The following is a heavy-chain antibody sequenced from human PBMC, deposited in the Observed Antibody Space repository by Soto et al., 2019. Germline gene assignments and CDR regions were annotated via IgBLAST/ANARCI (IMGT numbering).Heavy chain of an antibody. CDR1: GFIFATTA. CDR2: INGSGVRT. Sequence: VQLLQSGGGLVQPGGSLRLSCEASGFIFATTAMGWVRQAPGKGLEWVSTINGSGVRTYYADSVKGRFTISRGNSKNTLFLQMNSLRADDTAVYFCAAVMGSDYDYVWGSLSFDHWGQGALVTVST. V-gene: IGHV3-23*01. J-gene: IGHJ4*02. CDR3: AAVMGSDYDYVWGSLSFDH. D-gene: IGHD3-16*01.